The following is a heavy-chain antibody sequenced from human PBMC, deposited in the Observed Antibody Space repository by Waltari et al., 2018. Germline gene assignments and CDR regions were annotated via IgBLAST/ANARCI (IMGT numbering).Heavy chain of an antibody. CDR1: GYTLPELS. J-gene: IGHJ5*02. CDR3: ATARCSSTSCHNWFDP. D-gene: IGHD2-2*01. CDR2: FDPEDGET. Sequence: QVQLVQSGAEVKKPGASVKVSCKVSGYTLPELSMHWVRQAPGKGLEWMGGFDPEDGETIYAQKFQGRVTMTEDTSTDTAYMELSSLRSEDTAVYYCATARCSSTSCHNWFDPWGQGTLVTVSS. V-gene: IGHV1-24*01.